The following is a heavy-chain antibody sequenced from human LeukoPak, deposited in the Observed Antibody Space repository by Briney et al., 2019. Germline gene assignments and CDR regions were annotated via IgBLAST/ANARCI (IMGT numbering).Heavy chain of an antibody. J-gene: IGHJ6*02. D-gene: IGHD2-21*02. CDR1: GESFSGYY. CDR2: ISDSGPT. CDR3: ARGASCGGDCYWEDYYYYGTDV. Sequence: SETLSLTCAVYGESFSGYYWSWIRQPPGKGLEWIGEISDSGPTKYSPSLKSRVTISVDTSKNQFSLKLSSVTAADTAVYYCARGASCGGDCYWEDYYYYGTDVWGQGTTVTVSS. V-gene: IGHV4-34*01.